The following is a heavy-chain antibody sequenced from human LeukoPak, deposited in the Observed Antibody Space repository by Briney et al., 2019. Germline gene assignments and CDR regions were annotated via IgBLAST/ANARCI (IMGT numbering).Heavy chain of an antibody. V-gene: IGHV4-61*05. D-gene: IGHD3-10*01. CDR1: GGPISRTSYY. Sequence: SETLSLTCTVSGGPISRTSYYWSWIRQPPGKGLEWIGYIYYSGSTNYNPSLKRRVTISVDTSKNQFSLKLSSVTAADTAVYYCASLHGYGSCRPWGQGTLVTVSS. J-gene: IGHJ5*02. CDR2: IYYSGST. CDR3: ASLHGYGSCRP.